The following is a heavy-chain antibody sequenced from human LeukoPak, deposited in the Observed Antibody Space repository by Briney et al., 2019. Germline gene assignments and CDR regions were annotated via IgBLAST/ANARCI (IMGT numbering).Heavy chain of an antibody. CDR1: GGSISSSSYY. CDR2: IYYSGST. D-gene: IGHD3-16*02. V-gene: IGHV4-39*07. CDR3: ARSYYDYVWGSYRYTHTNYYFDY. Sequence: SETLSLTCTVSGGSISSSSYYWGWIRQPPGEGLEWIGSIYYSGSTYYNPSLKSRVTISVDTSKNQFSLKLSSVTAADTAVYYCARSYYDYVWGSYRYTHTNYYFDYWGQGTLVTVSS. J-gene: IGHJ4*02.